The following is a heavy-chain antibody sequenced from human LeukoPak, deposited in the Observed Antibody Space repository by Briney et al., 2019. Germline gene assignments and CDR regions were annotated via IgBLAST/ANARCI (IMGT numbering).Heavy chain of an antibody. CDR2: IRSNADGGTT. J-gene: IGHJ4*02. D-gene: IGHD6-13*01. Sequence: GGSLRLSCAASGFTFRNAWMSWVRQAPGKGLERVGRIRSNADGGTTDYDAPVKGRFTITRDDSKNTVYLHMNSLETEDTAVYYWTSGPAAAGTDFWGQGTLVTVSS. CDR3: TSGPAAAGTDF. V-gene: IGHV3-15*01. CDR1: GFTFRNAW.